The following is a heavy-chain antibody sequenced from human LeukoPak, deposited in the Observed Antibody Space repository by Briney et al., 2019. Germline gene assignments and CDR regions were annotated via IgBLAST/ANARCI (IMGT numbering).Heavy chain of an antibody. CDR2: ISSSGSAI. CDR1: GFTFSDYF. J-gene: IGHJ4*02. CDR3: ARSVRGTIFDY. V-gene: IGHV3-11*01. D-gene: IGHD3-10*02. Sequence: GGPLRLSCAASGFTFSDYFMSWIRQAPGKGLEWVSYISSSGSAIYYADSVKGRFTISRDNAKNSLYLQMNSLRAEDTAVYYCARSVRGTIFDYWGQGTLVTVSS.